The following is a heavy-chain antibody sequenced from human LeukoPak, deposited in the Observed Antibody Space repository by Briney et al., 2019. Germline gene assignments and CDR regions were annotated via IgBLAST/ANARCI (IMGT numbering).Heavy chain of an antibody. CDR1: GFTFSSYW. D-gene: IGHD2-15*01. V-gene: IGHV3-7*01. J-gene: IGHJ6*03. CDR2: IKKDGSEK. Sequence: GGSLRLSCAASGFTFSSYWMSWVRQAPGKGLEWVANIKKDGSEKYYVDSVKGRFTISRDNAKTSLYLQMNSLRAEDTAVYYCARGDCSGGSCYLGGYYYYYYYMDVWGKGTTVTVSS. CDR3: ARGDCSGGSCYLGGYYYYYYYMDV.